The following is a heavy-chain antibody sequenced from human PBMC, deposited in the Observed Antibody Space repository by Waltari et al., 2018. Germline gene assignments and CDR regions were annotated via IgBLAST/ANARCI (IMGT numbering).Heavy chain of an antibody. Sequence: EVQLVESGGGLVQLGRSLSLSCPASGFSFDIYAMHWVREAPGKGLECISGISWNRVSIGYADSAKGRFAISRDNAKNSLYLQMNSLRAEDTALYYCARHTEQGLFFYYAMDVWGQGTTVTVSS. J-gene: IGHJ6*02. CDR1: GFSFDIYA. V-gene: IGHV3-9*01. CDR3: ARHTEQGLFFYYAMDV. CDR2: ISWNRVSI.